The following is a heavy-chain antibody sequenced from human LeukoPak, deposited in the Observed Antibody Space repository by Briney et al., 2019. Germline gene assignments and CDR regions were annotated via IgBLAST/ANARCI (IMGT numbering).Heavy chain of an antibody. CDR3: ARHRCSSTTCSFDS. CDR1: GFTFNNYA. V-gene: IGHV3-20*01. D-gene: IGHD2-2*01. J-gene: IGHJ4*02. Sequence: LPGGSLRLSCAASGFTFNNYAMTWVRQTPGKGPEWVSLISWKGGTTAYAESVRGRFTISRDNAKNSLNLHMNSLRPEDTAFYHCARHRCSSTTCSFDSWGQGSLVTVSS. CDR2: ISWKGGTT.